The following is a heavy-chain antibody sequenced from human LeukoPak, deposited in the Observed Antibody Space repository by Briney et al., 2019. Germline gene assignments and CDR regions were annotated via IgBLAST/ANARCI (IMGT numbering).Heavy chain of an antibody. V-gene: IGHV3-23*01. CDR1: GFTFSKYA. CDR2: VNDRGTGT. D-gene: IGHD3-22*01. J-gene: IGHJ4*02. CDR3: ARISSGYRYFDY. Sequence: GGSLRLSCAASGFTFSKYAMSWVRQAPGKGLEWVSTVNDRGTGTYYADSVKGRFTISRDNSKNTLYLQMNSLRAEDTAVYYCARISSGYRYFDYWGQGTLVTVSS.